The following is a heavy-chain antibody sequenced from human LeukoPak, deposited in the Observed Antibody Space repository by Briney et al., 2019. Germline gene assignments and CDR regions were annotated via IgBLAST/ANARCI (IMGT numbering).Heavy chain of an antibody. CDR1: GYTFTDYF. Sequence: GASVKVSFKASGYTFTDYFIHWVRQAPGQGLEWMGWINPNSGDTNYAQNFQGRVTMTRDTSISTAYMELSRLRSDDTVVYYCARDPRDGYNCPFDYWGQGTLVTVSS. CDR3: ARDPRDGYNCPFDY. J-gene: IGHJ4*02. CDR2: INPNSGDT. D-gene: IGHD5-24*01. V-gene: IGHV1-2*02.